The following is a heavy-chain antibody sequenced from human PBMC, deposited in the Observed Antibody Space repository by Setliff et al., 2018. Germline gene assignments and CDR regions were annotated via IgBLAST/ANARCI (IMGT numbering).Heavy chain of an antibody. CDR3: AKDFGDGGWFDP. J-gene: IGHJ5*02. CDR1: GFTFGDFA. V-gene: IGHV3-23*01. Sequence: GGSLRLSCAASGFTFGDFAMTWVRQAPGKGLEWVSGIGGRGISTYYADSVKGRFVISRDNSKNTLYLQMNSLRAEDTAVYYCAKDFGDGGWFDPWGQGTLVTVSS. D-gene: IGHD3-10*01. CDR2: IGGRGIST.